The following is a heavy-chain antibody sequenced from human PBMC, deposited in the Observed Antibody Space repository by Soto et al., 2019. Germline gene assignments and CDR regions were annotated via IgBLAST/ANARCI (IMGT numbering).Heavy chain of an antibody. CDR3: ARGRGGVAGFRRAYFGMDV. CDR2: INPESGST. Sequence: ASVKVSCKASDYTFSAYYLQWVRQAPGQGLEWMGWINPESGSTNYAQKFQGRVTVTRDTPISTTYMELTGLSPDDTAIYYCARGRGGVAGFRRAYFGMDVWGQGTTVTVSS. J-gene: IGHJ6*02. V-gene: IGHV1-2*02. CDR1: DYTFSAYY. D-gene: IGHD3-3*01.